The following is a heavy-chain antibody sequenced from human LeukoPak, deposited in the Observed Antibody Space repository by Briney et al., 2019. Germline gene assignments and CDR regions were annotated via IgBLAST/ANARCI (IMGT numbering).Heavy chain of an antibody. CDR3: AKDPVGAKLYYFDY. Sequence: PGGSLRLSCAASGFTFSSYAMSWVRQAPGKGLEWVSAISGSGGTTYYADSVKCRFTISRDNSKTTMYLQMNSLRAEDTAVYYCAKDPVGAKLYYFDYWGQGTLVTVSS. J-gene: IGHJ4*02. D-gene: IGHD1-26*01. CDR1: GFTFSSYA. CDR2: ISGSGGTT. V-gene: IGHV3-23*01.